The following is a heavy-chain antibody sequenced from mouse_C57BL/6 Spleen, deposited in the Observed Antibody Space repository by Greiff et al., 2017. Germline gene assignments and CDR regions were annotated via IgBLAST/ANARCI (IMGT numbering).Heavy chain of an antibody. Sequence: VQLQQSGASVKISCKASGYAFSSYWMNWVKQRPGKGLEWIGQIYPGDGDTNYNGKFKGKATLTADKSSSTAYMQLSSLTSEDSAVYFCARSRYYYGTYWYFDVWGTGTTVTVSS. CDR3: ARSRYYYGTYWYFDV. V-gene: IGHV1-80*01. CDR2: IYPGDGDT. D-gene: IGHD1-1*01. J-gene: IGHJ1*03. CDR1: GYAFSSYW.